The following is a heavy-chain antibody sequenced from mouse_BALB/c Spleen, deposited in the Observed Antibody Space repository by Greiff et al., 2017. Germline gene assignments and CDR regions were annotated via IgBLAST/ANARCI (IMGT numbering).Heavy chain of an antibody. Sequence: VKVVESGPGLVAPSQSLSITCTVSGFSLTSYGVHWVRQPPGKGLEWLGVIWAGGSTNYNSALMSRLSISKDNSKSQVFLKMNSLQTDDTAMYYCAGNRDAMDYWGQGTSVTVSS. CDR1: GFSLTSYG. CDR3: AGNRDAMDY. D-gene: IGHD2-1*01. J-gene: IGHJ4*01. CDR2: IWAGGST. V-gene: IGHV2-9*02.